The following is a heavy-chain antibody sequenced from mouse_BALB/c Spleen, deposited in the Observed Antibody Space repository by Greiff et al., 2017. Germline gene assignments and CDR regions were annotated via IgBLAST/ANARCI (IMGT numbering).Heavy chain of an antibody. J-gene: IGHJ2*01. D-gene: IGHD3-3*01. CDR2: IDPENGDT. V-gene: IGHV14-4*02. CDR1: GFNIKDYY. Sequence: VQLQQSGAELVRSGASVKLSCTASGFNIKDYYMHWVKQRPEQGLEWIGWIDPENGDTEYAPKFQGKATMTADTSSNTAYLQLSSLTSEDTAVYYCNGGPAYYFDYWGQGTTLTVSS. CDR3: NGGPAYYFDY.